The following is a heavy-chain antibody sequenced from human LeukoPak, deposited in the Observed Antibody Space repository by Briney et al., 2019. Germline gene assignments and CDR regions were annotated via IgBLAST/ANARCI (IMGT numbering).Heavy chain of an antibody. CDR1: GFSFSSCA. J-gene: IGHJ6*02. Sequence: GGSLRLSCAASGFSFSSCAMNWVRQAPGKGLEWVSSISSSTTYIYYADSVKGRFTISRDNAKNSLYLQMNSLRAEDTAMYYCTRDSRYTYGYYGMDVWGQGTTVTVSS. CDR2: ISSSTTYI. V-gene: IGHV3-21*01. D-gene: IGHD5-18*01. CDR3: TRDSRYTYGYYGMDV.